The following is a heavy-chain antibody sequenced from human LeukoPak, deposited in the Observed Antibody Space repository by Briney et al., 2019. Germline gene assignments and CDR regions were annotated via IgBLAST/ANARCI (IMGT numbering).Heavy chain of an antibody. D-gene: IGHD6-19*01. CDR1: GFTFSSYW. J-gene: IGHJ3*02. CDR3: ARDRSSGWYDPADI. V-gene: IGHV3-7*01. Sequence: PGGSLRLSCAASGFTFSSYWMSWVRQAPGKGLEWVANIKQAGSEKYYVDSVKGRFTISRDNAKNSLYRQMNSLRAEDTAVYCCARDRSSGWYDPADIWGQGTMVTVSS. CDR2: IKQAGSEK.